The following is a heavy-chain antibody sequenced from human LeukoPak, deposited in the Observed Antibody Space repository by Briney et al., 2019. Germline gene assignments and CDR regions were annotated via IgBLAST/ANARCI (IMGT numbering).Heavy chain of an antibody. CDR3: AKETGEGYYGSGSYSYYFDY. J-gene: IGHJ4*02. D-gene: IGHD3-10*01. V-gene: IGHV3-21*01. CDR1: GFTFSSYN. Sequence: GGSLRLSCAASGFTFSSYNMNWVRQAPGKGLEWVSSISSSSSYIYYADSAKGRFTISRDNSKNTLYLQMNSLRAEDTAVYYCAKETGEGYYGSGSYSYYFDYWGQGTLVTVSS. CDR2: ISSSSSYI.